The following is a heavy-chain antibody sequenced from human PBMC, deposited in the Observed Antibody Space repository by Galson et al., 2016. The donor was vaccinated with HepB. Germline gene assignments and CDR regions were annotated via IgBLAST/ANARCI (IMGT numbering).Heavy chain of an antibody. CDR1: GFTFSSHG. CDR3: AREAAVAAFAVLWG. V-gene: IGHV3-33*01. Sequence: SLRLSCAASGFTFSSHGMHWVRQTPGKGLEWVALIWSGGSNKYYADSVKGRFTISRDNSKNTLYLQMNILTADDTAVYSCAREAAVAAFAVLWGWGQGTLVTVSS. CDR2: IWSGGSNK. J-gene: IGHJ4*02. D-gene: IGHD6-19*01.